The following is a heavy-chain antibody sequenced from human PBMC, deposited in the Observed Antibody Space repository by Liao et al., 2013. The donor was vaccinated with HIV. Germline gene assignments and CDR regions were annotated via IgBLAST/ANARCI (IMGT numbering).Heavy chain of an antibody. CDR3: ARGPPSLGYCSSTSCYTFSGGTMVRGVIRDDFDY. CDR2: INHSGST. CDR1: GGSFSGYY. D-gene: IGHD2-2*02. Sequence: QVQLQQWGAGLLKPSETLSLTCAVYGGSFSGYYWSWIRQPPGKGLEWIGEINHSGSTNYNPSLKSRVTISVDTSKNQFSLKLSSVTAADTAVYYCARGPPSLGYCSSTSCYTFSGGTMVRGVIRDDFDYWGQGNPGHRLL. V-gene: IGHV4-34*01. J-gene: IGHJ4*02.